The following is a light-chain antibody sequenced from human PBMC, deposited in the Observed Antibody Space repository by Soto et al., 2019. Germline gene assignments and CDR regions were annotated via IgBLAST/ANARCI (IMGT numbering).Light chain of an antibody. CDR2: DAS. Sequence: EIVLTQSPATLSLSPGERATLSCRASQTIRGLLAWYQQRPGQAPRLLIYDASNRATGIPVRFSGSGSGTDFTLTISSLEPEDFAVYYCQQRSTWPPFSFGPGTKVDIK. J-gene: IGKJ3*01. CDR3: QQRSTWPPFS. CDR1: QTIRGL. V-gene: IGKV3-11*01.